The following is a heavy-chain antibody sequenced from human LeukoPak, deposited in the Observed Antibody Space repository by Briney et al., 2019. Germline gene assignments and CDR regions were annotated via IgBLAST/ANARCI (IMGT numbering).Heavy chain of an antibody. V-gene: IGHV3-23*01. D-gene: IGHD3-10*01. CDR1: GFTFSSYA. CDR3: ARGAILWFGELLGDFDY. CDR2: ISGSGGST. Sequence: GGSLRLSFAASGFTFSSYAMSWLRQAPGKGLEWVSAISGSGGSTYYADSVKGRFAIYRDNSKNTLYLQMNSLRAEDTAVYYCARGAILWFGELLGDFDYGGQGTLVTVSS. J-gene: IGHJ4*02.